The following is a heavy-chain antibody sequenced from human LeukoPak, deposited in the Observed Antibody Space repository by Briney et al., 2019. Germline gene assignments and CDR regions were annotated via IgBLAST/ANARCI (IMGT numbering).Heavy chain of an antibody. Sequence: SVKVSCKVSGGTFSSFVINWVRQAPGQGLEWIGGIIPIFGTANCAQKFQGRVTITTDESTSTAYMGLSSLRSEDTAVYYCARSGGGGYSDPFDIWGEGTMVTVSS. V-gene: IGHV1-69*05. D-gene: IGHD5-12*01. J-gene: IGHJ3*02. CDR3: ARSGGGGYSDPFDI. CDR2: IIPIFGTA. CDR1: GGTFSSFV.